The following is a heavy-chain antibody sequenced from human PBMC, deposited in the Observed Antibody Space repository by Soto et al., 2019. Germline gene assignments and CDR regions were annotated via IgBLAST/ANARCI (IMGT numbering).Heavy chain of an antibody. D-gene: IGHD6-13*01. J-gene: IGHJ4*02. CDR1: EGTFNSYA. CDR3: ASGASRWYPYFFDS. Sequence: QAQVVQSGAEVRKPGSSVKLSCKASEGTFNSYAIAWVRQAPGQGLEWMGGIIPYYNTLNYAQKFQDRVTITADDSTNTVYMELSSLRTDDTAVYFCASGASRWYPYFFDSWAQGTLVTVAS. V-gene: IGHV1-69*01. CDR2: IIPYYNTL.